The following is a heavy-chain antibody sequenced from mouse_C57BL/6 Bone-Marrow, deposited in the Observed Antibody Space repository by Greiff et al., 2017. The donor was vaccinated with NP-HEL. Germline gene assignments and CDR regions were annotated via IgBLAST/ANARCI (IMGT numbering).Heavy chain of an antibody. Sequence: EVQLKESGAELVRPGASVKLSCTASGFNIKDDYMHWVKQRPEQGLEWIGWIDPENGDTEYASKFQGKATITADTSSNTAYLQLSSLTSEDTAVYYCTLFITTVVAYYYAMDYWGQGTSVTVSS. CDR2: IDPENGDT. CDR3: TLFITTVVAYYYAMDY. D-gene: IGHD1-1*01. CDR1: GFNIKDDY. J-gene: IGHJ4*01. V-gene: IGHV14-4*01.